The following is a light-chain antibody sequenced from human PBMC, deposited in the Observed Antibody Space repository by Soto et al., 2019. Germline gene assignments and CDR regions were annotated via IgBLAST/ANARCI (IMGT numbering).Light chain of an antibody. J-gene: IGKJ2*01. V-gene: IGKV1-33*01. CDR1: QDISNY. CDR2: DAS. CDR3: QQYDNRPPYT. Sequence: DIQMTQSPSSLSASVGDRVTITCQASQDISNYLHWYQQKPGKAPKLLIYDASNLETGVPSRFRGSGAGTDFTFTISSLQPEDMATYYCQQYDNRPPYTFGQGTKREIK.